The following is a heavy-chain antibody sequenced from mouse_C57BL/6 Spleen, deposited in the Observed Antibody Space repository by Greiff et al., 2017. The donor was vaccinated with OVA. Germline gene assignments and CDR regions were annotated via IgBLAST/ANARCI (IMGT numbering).Heavy chain of an antibody. CDR2: ISYDGSN. CDR1: GYSITSGYY. J-gene: IGHJ1*03. V-gene: IGHV3-6*01. D-gene: IGHD1-1*01. CDR3: ARDYYGSSPWWYFDV. Sequence: EVQLVESGPGLVKPSQSLSLTCSVTGYSITSGYYWNWIRQFPGNKLEWMGYISYDGSNNYNPSLKNRISITRDTSKNQFFLKLNSVTTEDTATYYCARDYYGSSPWWYFDVWGTGTTVTVSS.